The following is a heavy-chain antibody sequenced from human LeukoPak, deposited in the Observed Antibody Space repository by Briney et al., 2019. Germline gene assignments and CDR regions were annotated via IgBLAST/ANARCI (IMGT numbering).Heavy chain of an antibody. D-gene: IGHD2-21*02. CDR3: ATYHNTLTAKRSYY. Sequence: GGSLRLSCAASGFTFSNDWMKWVRQAPGKGLEWLAPIKQDGSDKFYVDSVKGRFTISRDNAGNSLYLQMNSLRAEDTAVYYCATYHNTLTAKRSYYWGQGTLVTVSS. V-gene: IGHV3-7*03. CDR1: GFTFSNDW. CDR2: IKQDGSDK. J-gene: IGHJ4*02.